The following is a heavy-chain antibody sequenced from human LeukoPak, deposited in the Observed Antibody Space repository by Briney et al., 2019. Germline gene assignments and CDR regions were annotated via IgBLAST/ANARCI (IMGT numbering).Heavy chain of an antibody. CDR1: GFSFNSYW. CDR2: INPAGSDT. Sequence: GGSLSLSCAASGFSFNSYWMTWFRQAPGRGLEWVANINPAGSDTYYVDPVKGRFTISRDNAKNLVYLQMYSLRAEDTAVYSCERFGYVAVVDLWGQGTLVNVSS. V-gene: IGHV3-7*01. D-gene: IGHD2-15*01. CDR3: ERFGYVAVVDL. J-gene: IGHJ4*02.